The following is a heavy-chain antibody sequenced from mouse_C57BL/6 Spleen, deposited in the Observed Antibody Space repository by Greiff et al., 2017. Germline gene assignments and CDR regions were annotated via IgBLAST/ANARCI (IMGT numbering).Heavy chain of an antibody. J-gene: IGHJ4*01. D-gene: IGHD1-1*01. CDR1: GYTFTSYW. CDR2: IYPGSGST. Sequence: QVQLQQPGAELVQPGASVKMSCKASGYTFTSYWITWVKQRPGQGLEWIGDIYPGSGSTNYNEKFKSKATLTVDTSSSTAYMQLSSLTSEDSAVYYCARGSFVTTVVPYAMDYWGQGTSVTVSS. V-gene: IGHV1-55*01. CDR3: ARGSFVTTVVPYAMDY.